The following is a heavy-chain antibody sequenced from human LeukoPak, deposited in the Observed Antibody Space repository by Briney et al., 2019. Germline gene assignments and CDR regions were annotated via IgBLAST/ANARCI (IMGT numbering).Heavy chain of an antibody. V-gene: IGHV3-33*01. J-gene: IGHJ4*02. CDR2: IWYDGSNK. CDR1: GFTFSSYG. D-gene: IGHD3-22*01. CDR3: ARGRRYYYDSSGLTYYFDY. Sequence: GRSLRLSCAASGFTFSSYGMHWVRQAPGKGLEWVAVIWYDGSNKYYADSVKGRFTISRDNSKNTLYLQMNSLRAEDTAVYYCARGRRYYYDSSGLTYYFDYWGQGTLVTVSS.